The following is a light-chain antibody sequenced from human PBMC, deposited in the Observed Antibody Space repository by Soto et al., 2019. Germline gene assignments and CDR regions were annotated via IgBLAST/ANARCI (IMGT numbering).Light chain of an antibody. Sequence: EIVMTQSPATLSVSPGERVTLSCRASQSVSNNLAWYQQRPGQAPRLLIYDASTRATDIPARFSGSESGTAFSLTISCLQYEDFVVYYCLQYNKWPRTFGEGTKVEVK. CDR2: DAS. CDR3: LQYNKWPRT. J-gene: IGKJ1*01. CDR1: QSVSNN. V-gene: IGKV3-15*01.